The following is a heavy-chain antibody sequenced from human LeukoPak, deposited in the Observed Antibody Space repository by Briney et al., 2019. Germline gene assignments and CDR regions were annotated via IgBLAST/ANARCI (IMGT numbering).Heavy chain of an antibody. Sequence: GGSLRLSCAPSGFTFSSYAMTWVRQAPGKGLEWVSYISGSRSYIYYGDSVKGRFTISRDNAKNSLYLQMNSLRAEDTAVYYCARDSVVVPGAIRQPLGMDVWGQGTTVTVSS. CDR3: ARDSVVVPGAIRQPLGMDV. CDR1: GFTFSSYA. CDR2: ISGSRSYI. V-gene: IGHV3-21*01. D-gene: IGHD2-2*01. J-gene: IGHJ6*02.